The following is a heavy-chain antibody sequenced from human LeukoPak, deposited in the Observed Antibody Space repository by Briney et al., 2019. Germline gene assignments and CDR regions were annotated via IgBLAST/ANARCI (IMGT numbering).Heavy chain of an antibody. CDR2: IRYDGSNK. Sequence: GGSLRLSCAASGFTFSSYGMHWVRQAPGKGLEWVAFIRYDGSNKYYADSVKGRFTISRDNSKNTLYLQMNSLRAEDTAVYYCAKDRREQLPDAFDIWGQGTMVTVSS. CDR3: AKDRREQLPDAFDI. V-gene: IGHV3-30*02. J-gene: IGHJ3*02. CDR1: GFTFSSYG. D-gene: IGHD1-26*01.